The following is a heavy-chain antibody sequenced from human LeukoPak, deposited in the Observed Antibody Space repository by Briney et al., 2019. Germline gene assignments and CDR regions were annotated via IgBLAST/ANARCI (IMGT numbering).Heavy chain of an antibody. V-gene: IGHV1-46*01. J-gene: IGHJ4*02. CDR3: ARVGIAAAGIYFDY. CDR1: GYTFTSYY. CDR2: INPSGGST. Sequence: ASVTVSCKASGYTFTSYYMHWVRQAPGQGREGMGIINPSGGSTSYAQKFQGGVTMSRDMSTSTVYMELSSLRSEDTAVYYCARVGIAAAGIYFDYWGQGTLVTVSS. D-gene: IGHD6-13*01.